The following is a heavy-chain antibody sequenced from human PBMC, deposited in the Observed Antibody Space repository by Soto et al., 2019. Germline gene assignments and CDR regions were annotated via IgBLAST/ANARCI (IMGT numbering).Heavy chain of an antibody. CDR1: GGSISSSSYY. J-gene: IGHJ4*02. CDR3: ARAVPDDIVVVPAAIRPFDY. CDR2: IYYSGST. D-gene: IGHD2-2*01. Sequence: SETLSLTCTVSGGSISSSSYYWGWIRQPPGKGLEWIGSIYYSGSTYYNPSLKSRVTISVDTSKNQFSLKLSSVTAADTAVYYCARAVPDDIVVVPAAIRPFDYWGQGTLVTVSS. V-gene: IGHV4-39*01.